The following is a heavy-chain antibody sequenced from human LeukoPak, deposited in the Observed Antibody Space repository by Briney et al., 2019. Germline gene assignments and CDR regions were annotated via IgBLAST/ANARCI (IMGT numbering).Heavy chain of an antibody. CDR3: ARDPRGYSYAEA. J-gene: IGHJ4*02. D-gene: IGHD5-18*01. CDR2: IYYSGTT. Sequence: SETLSLTCTVSGGSISSSSYYWGWIRQPPGKGLEWIGSIYYSGTTYYNPSLKSRVTILVDTSKNQFSLKLSSVTAADTAIYCCARDPRGYSYAEAWGQGTLVTVSS. CDR1: GGSISSSSYY. V-gene: IGHV4-39*07.